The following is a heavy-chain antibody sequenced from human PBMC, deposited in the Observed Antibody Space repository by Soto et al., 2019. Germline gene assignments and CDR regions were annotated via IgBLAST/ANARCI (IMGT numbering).Heavy chain of an antibody. D-gene: IGHD3-3*01. J-gene: IGHJ6*02. V-gene: IGHV3-48*01. Sequence: PGGSLRLSCAASGFTFNIYGMNWVRQAPGKGLEWLSYISSSGSAMYYADSVRGRFTVSRDNAKNSLYLQMNSLRAEDTAVYYCAREDDFWSGYRSLYRCYAIGVWGQGTSVTGSS. CDR3: AREDDFWSGYRSLYRCYAIGV. CDR1: GFTFNIYG. CDR2: ISSSGSAM.